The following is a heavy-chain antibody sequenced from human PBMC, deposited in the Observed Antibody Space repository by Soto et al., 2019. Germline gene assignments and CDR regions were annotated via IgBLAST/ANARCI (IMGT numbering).Heavy chain of an antibody. CDR3: AKNYYFDY. CDR1: GFIFTSYA. V-gene: IGHV3-23*01. CDR2: INVDDNT. J-gene: IGHJ4*02. Sequence: EVQLLESVGDLVQPGGSLRLSCAASGFIFTSYAMSWVRQAPGKGLEWVSSINVDDNTYYAESVRGRFTISRDNSKNTLYLQMNSLRAEDTALYYCAKNYYFDYWGRGTLVTVSS.